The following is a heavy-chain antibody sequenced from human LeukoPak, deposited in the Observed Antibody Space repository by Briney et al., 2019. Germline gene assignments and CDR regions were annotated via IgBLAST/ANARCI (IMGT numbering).Heavy chain of an antibody. CDR3: ADRTGS. CDR1: GFTFSSYW. CDR2: INSDGSST. J-gene: IGHJ5*02. Sequence: GGSLRLSCAASGFTFSSYWMHWVRQAPGKGLVWVSRINSDGSSTSYADSVKGRFTISRDNAKETVDLKMEHLGAEDTAVYYCADRTGSWGQGTLVTVSS. D-gene: IGHD1/OR15-1a*01. V-gene: IGHV3-74*01.